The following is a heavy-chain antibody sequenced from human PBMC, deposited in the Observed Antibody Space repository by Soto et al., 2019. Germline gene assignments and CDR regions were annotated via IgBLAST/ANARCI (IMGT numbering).Heavy chain of an antibody. CDR2: ISAYNGNT. D-gene: IGHD5-12*01. CDR1: GYTFTSYG. V-gene: IGHV1-18*01. CDR3: ASGVEMATIQGP. J-gene: IGHJ5*02. Sequence: ASVKVSCKASGYTFTSYGISLVRQAAGQGLEWMGWISAYNGNTNYAQKLQGRVTMTTDTCTSTAYMELRSLRSDDTAVYYCASGVEMATIQGPWGQGTLVTVSS.